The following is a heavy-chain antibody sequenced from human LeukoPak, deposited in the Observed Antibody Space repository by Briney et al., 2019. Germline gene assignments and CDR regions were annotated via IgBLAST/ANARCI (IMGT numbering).Heavy chain of an antibody. CDR2: ISSSSSYI. Sequence: PGESLRLSCAASGFTFSSYSMNWVRQAPGKGLEWVSSISSSSSYIYYADSVKGRFTISRDNAKNSLYLQMNSLRAEDTAVYYCARGTGYCSGGSCYSDISLPTHDYWGQGTLVTVSS. J-gene: IGHJ4*02. D-gene: IGHD2-15*01. CDR3: ARGTGYCSGGSCYSDISLPTHDY. V-gene: IGHV3-21*01. CDR1: GFTFSSYS.